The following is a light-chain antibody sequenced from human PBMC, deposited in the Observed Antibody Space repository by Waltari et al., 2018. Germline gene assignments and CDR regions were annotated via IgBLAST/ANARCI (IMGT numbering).Light chain of an antibody. CDR3: QQANSFPHT. V-gene: IGKV1-12*01. CDR1: QGISIW. Sequence: DIQMTQSPSSVSASVGDTVTITCRASQGISIWLAWYQQRPGKAPELLIHAASSLQRGVPSRFSGSGSGTDFTLNISSLQPEDFATYYCQQANSFPHTFGQGTKLEIK. J-gene: IGKJ2*01. CDR2: AAS.